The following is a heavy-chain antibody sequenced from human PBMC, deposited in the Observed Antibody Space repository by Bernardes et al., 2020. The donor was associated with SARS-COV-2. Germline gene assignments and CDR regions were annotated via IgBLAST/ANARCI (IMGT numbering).Heavy chain of an antibody. CDR3: ASGKSHYYNMDV. J-gene: IGHJ6*03. Sequence: ASVKVSCKASGSILNIYAMSWVRQAPGQGLEWMGWINTNTGNPTYAQGFTGRFVFSLDTSVSTAYLQINSLKSEDTATYYCASGKSHYYNMDVWGKGTSVTVSS. CDR1: GSILNIYA. CDR2: INTNTGNP. V-gene: IGHV7-4-1*02. D-gene: IGHD1-1*01.